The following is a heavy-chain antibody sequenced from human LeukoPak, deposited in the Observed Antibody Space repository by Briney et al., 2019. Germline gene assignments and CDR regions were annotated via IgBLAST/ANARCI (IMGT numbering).Heavy chain of an antibody. Sequence: SETLSLTCTVSGGSISNSSYYWGWIRQPPGKALEWIGSVYYSGTTYCNPSLKSRVTMSVDTSRNQFSLKLSSVTAADTAVYYCARHFARAFDIWGQGTMVTVSS. CDR2: VYYSGTT. CDR3: ARHFARAFDI. V-gene: IGHV4-39*01. CDR1: GGSISNSSYY. D-gene: IGHD2-21*01. J-gene: IGHJ3*02.